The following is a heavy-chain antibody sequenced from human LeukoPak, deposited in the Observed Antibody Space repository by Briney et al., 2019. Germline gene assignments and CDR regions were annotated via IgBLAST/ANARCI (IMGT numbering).Heavy chain of an antibody. CDR3: ARGASKGTSRESYDWSDP. CDR2: IYSSGST. CDR1: GGSITSGGYY. D-gene: IGHD1-7*01. J-gene: IGHJ5*02. Sequence: PSETLSLTCTVSGGSITSGGYYWSWIRQPAGKGPEWIGRIYSSGSTNYNPSLKSRVTISVDTSKNQFSLKLSSVTAADTAVYYCARGASKGTSRESYDWSDPWGQGTLVTVSS. V-gene: IGHV4-61*02.